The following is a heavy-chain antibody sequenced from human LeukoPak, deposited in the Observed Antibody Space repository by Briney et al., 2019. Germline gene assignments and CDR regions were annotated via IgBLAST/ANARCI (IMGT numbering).Heavy chain of an antibody. CDR3: VRDQGIAVTYYFDY. J-gene: IGHJ4*02. CDR2: INSGGTII. V-gene: IGHV3-48*01. D-gene: IGHD6-19*01. Sequence: GGSLRLSCAASGFTFSSYAMSWVRQAPGKGLEWVSYINSGGTIIDYADSVKGRFTISRDNAENSLHLHMNSLRVEDTAVYYCVRDQGIAVTYYFDYWGQGALVTVSS. CDR1: GFTFSSYA.